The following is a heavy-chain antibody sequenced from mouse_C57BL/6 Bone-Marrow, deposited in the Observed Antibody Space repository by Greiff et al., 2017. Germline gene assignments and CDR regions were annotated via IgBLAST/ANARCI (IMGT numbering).Heavy chain of an antibody. V-gene: IGHV1-82*01. D-gene: IGHD2-4*01. Sequence: QVQLQQSGPELVKPGASVQISCKASGYAFSSSWMNWVKQRPGTGLEWIGRIYPGDGDTNYNGKFKGKATLTADKSSSTAYRQLSSLTSEDSAVYFCARYDYDGYYYAMDYWGQGTSGTVSS. CDR1: GYAFSSSW. J-gene: IGHJ4*01. CDR2: IYPGDGDT. CDR3: ARYDYDGYYYAMDY.